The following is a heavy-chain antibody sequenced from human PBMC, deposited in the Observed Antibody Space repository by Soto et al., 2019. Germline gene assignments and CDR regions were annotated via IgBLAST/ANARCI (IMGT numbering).Heavy chain of an antibody. CDR1: GGTFSSYA. J-gene: IGHJ5*02. Sequence: QVQLVQSGAEVKKPGSSVKVSCKASGGTFSSYAISWVRQAPGQGLEWMGGIIPIFGTANYAQKFQGRVTITADKSTSTAYMELSSLRSEDTAVYYXXXXXXXXDYSSVQSWFDPWGQGTLVTVSS. D-gene: IGHD6-19*01. V-gene: IGHV1-69*06. CDR3: XXXXXXXDYSSVQSWFDP. CDR2: IIPIFGTA.